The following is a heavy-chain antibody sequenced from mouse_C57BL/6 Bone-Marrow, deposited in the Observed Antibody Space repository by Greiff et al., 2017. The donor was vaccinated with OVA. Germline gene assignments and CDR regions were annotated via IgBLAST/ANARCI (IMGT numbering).Heavy chain of an antibody. CDR3: ARSRGDSSGYEAMDY. CDR1: GYTFTSYW. CDR2: IHPNSGST. V-gene: IGHV1-64*01. Sequence: VQLQQPGAELVKPGASVKLSCKASGYTFTSYWMHWVKQRPGQGLEWIGMIHPNSGSTNYNEKFKSKATLTVDKSSSTAYMQLSSLTSEDSAVYDCARSRGDSSGYEAMDYWGQGTSVTVSS. D-gene: IGHD3-2*02. J-gene: IGHJ4*01.